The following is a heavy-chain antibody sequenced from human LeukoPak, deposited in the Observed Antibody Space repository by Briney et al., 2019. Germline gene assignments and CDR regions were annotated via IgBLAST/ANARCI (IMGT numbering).Heavy chain of an antibody. CDR1: GFTFSSYW. Sequence: GGSLRLSCAASGFTFSSYWMSWVRQAPGRGLEWVANIKQDGSEKYYVDSVKGRFTISRDNAKNSLYLQMNSLRAEDTAVYYCARGRNSYALYYFDYWGQGTLVTVSS. V-gene: IGHV3-7*01. J-gene: IGHJ4*02. D-gene: IGHD5-18*01. CDR2: IKQDGSEK. CDR3: ARGRNSYALYYFDY.